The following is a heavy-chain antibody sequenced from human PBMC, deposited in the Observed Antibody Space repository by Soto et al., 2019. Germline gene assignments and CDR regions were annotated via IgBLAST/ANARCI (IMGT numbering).Heavy chain of an antibody. CDR2: IYSGGST. CDR1: GFTVSSNY. V-gene: IGHV3-53*04. D-gene: IGHD2-15*01. J-gene: IGHJ6*03. CDR3: ARDGRVAATLGYYYMDV. Sequence: GGSLRLSCAASGFTVSSNYMSWVRQAPGKGLEWVSVIYSGGSTYYADSVKGRFTISRHNSKNTLYLQMNSLRAEDTAVYYCARDGRVAATLGYYYMDVWGKGTTVTVSS.